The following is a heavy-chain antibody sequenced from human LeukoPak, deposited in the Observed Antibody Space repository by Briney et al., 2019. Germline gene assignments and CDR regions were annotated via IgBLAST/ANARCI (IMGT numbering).Heavy chain of an antibody. CDR1: GFTFGTSA. CDR3: TKRGAYYVDY. CDR2: ITSGDGSP. Sequence: PGGSLRLSCAASGFTFGTSAMSWVRQTPEKGLEWVSTITSGDGSPYYADSVKGRFTISRDNSNNMLYLQMNSLRAEDTAVYYRTKRGAYYVDYWGRGIPVTVSS. J-gene: IGHJ4*02. D-gene: IGHD3-16*01. V-gene: IGHV3-23*01.